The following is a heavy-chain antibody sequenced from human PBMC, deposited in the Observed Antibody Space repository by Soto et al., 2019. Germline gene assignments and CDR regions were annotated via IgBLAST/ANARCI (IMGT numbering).Heavy chain of an antibody. D-gene: IGHD3-22*01. CDR1: VGSFKGSY. Sequence: SDPLYVTGPVCVGSFKGSYGTGMRQPPGKGLEWIGEINHSGSTNYNPSLKSRVTISVDTSKNQFSLKLSSVTAADTAVYYCARGRQYYYDSSGYYFRMSGAFGISGQGTMVT. V-gene: IGHV4-34*01. CDR3: ARGRQYYYDSSGYYFRMSGAFGI. J-gene: IGHJ3*02. CDR2: INHSGST.